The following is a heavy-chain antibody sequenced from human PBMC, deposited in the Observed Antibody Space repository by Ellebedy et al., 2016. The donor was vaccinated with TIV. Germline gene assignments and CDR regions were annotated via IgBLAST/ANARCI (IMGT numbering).Heavy chain of an antibody. Sequence: AASVKVSCKASGGTFSSYAISWVRQAPGQGLEWMGRIIPILGIANYAQKFQGRVTITADKSTSTAYMELRSLRSDDTAVYYCARDTYGSGSAWRYTNWYFDLWGRGTLVTVSS. V-gene: IGHV1-69*04. D-gene: IGHD3-10*01. CDR3: ARDTYGSGSAWRYTNWYFDL. J-gene: IGHJ2*01. CDR2: IIPILGIA. CDR1: GGTFSSYA.